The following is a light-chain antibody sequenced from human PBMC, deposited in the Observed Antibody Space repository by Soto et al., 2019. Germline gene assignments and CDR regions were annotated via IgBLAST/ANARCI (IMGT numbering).Light chain of an antibody. V-gene: IGKV3-15*01. CDR2: GAS. J-gene: IGKJ1*01. CDR3: QQDKNWPRGT. Sequence: EIVRSKTQDTLSVSPGERATLSCRASQSVSSNLAWYQQKPGQAPRLRIYGASTRATGIPARFSGSGSGTEFTLTISSLQSEDFAAYYCQQDKNWPRGTFGQGTKVDI. CDR1: QSVSSN.